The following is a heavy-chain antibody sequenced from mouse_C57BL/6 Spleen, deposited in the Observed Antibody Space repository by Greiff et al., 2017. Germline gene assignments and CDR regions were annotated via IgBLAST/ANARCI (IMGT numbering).Heavy chain of an antibody. CDR3: ARVGGSTLFAY. CDR1: GFTFSDYG. J-gene: IGHJ3*01. CDR2: ISSGSSTI. Sequence: EVKLVESGGGLVKPGGSLKLSCAASGFTFSDYGMHWVRQAPEKGLEWVAYISSGSSTIYYADTVKGRFTISRDNAKNTLFLQMTSLRSEDTAMYYCARVGGSTLFAYWGQGTLVTVSA. V-gene: IGHV5-17*01.